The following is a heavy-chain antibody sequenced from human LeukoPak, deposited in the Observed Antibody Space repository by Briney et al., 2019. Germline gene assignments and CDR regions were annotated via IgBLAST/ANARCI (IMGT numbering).Heavy chain of an antibody. V-gene: IGHV4-61*02. D-gene: IGHD6-13*01. CDR3: ARVGGIAAADKYYFDY. CDR1: GCSISSDSYY. CDR2: IYTSGST. Sequence: SETLSLTCPVSGCSISSDSYYWSWIRQPAGRGLEWIGRIYTSGSTNYNPSLKRPVTISVDTSKNPFSLKLSPVTAADTAVYYCARVGGIAAADKYYFDYWGQGTLVTVSS. J-gene: IGHJ4*02.